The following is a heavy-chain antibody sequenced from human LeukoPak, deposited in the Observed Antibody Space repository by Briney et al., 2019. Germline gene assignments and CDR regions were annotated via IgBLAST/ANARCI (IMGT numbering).Heavy chain of an antibody. CDR2: ISGGTT. D-gene: IGHD6-19*01. Sequence: GGSLRLSCTAFGFTFGDYLMSWFRQVPGKGLEWIGFISGGTTEYAASVKGRFTISRDDSTSIAYLQMNSLTTEDTAVYYCSRGSGWLSVYWGQGTLVTVSS. V-gene: IGHV3-49*03. CDR1: GFTFGDYL. CDR3: SRGSGWLSVY. J-gene: IGHJ4*02.